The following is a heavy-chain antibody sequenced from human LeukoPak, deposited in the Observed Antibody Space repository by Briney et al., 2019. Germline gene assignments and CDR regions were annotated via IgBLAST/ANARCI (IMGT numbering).Heavy chain of an antibody. D-gene: IGHD2-2*01. CDR2: INPNSGGT. J-gene: IGHJ6*03. CDR1: GYTFTGYY. Sequence: GASVKVSCKASGYTFTGYYMHWVRQAPGQGLEWMGWINPNSGGTNYAQKFQGRVTMTRDTSISTAYMELSRLRSDDTAVYYCATAPRVVPDRYYYYYYMDVWGKGTTVTVSS. V-gene: IGHV1-2*02. CDR3: ATAPRVVPDRYYYYYYMDV.